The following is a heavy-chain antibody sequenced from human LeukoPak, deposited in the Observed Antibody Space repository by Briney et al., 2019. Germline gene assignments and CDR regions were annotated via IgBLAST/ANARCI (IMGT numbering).Heavy chain of an antibody. CDR3: AREQVVVGRGYYGMDV. CDR1: GFTVSSNY. V-gene: IGHV3-66*01. J-gene: IGHJ6*02. CDR2: MYSGGST. Sequence: GGSLRLSCAASGFTVSSNYMNWVRQAPGKGLEWVSVMYSGGSTFYGDSVKGRFTISRDNSMNTLYLQMNSLRVGDTAVYYCAREQVVVGRGYYGMDVWGQGTTVTVSS. D-gene: IGHD2-2*01.